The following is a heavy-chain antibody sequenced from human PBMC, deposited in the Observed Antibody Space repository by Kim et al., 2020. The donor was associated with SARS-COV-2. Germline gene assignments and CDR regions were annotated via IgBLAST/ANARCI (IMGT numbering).Heavy chain of an antibody. V-gene: IGHV4-59*01. CDR2: IYYSGST. CDR3: ARTIDYGDYVFDY. D-gene: IGHD4-17*01. Sequence: SETLSLTCTVSGGSISSYYLRWIRQPPGKGLEWIGYIYYSGSTNYNPSLKSRVTISVDTSKNPFSLKLSTVTAADTAVYYCARTIDYGDYVFDYWGQGT. J-gene: IGHJ4*02. CDR1: GGSISSYY.